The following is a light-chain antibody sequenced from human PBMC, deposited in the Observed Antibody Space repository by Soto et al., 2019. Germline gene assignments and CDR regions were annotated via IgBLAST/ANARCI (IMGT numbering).Light chain of an antibody. CDR3: CSYAGSSTFYV. Sequence: QSVLTQPASVSGSLGQSITISCTGTSSDVGSYNLVSWYQQHPGKAPKLMIYEVSKRPSGVSNRFSGSKSGNTASLTISGLQAEDEADYYCCSYAGSSTFYVFGTGTKVTVL. CDR1: SSDVGSYNL. V-gene: IGLV2-23*02. CDR2: EVS. J-gene: IGLJ1*01.